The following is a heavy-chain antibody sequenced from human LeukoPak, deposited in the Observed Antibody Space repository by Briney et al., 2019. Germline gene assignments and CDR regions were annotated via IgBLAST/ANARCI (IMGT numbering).Heavy chain of an antibody. CDR2: IINDGSYT. Sequence: GGSLRLSCAASGFTFSPVWMHWVRQAPGKGLMWVSHIINDGSYTTYADSVKGRFTISRDNSKNTLYLQMNSLRAEDTAVYYCAMYYYDSSGSDWGQGTLVTVSS. J-gene: IGHJ4*02. V-gene: IGHV3-74*01. CDR3: AMYYYDSSGSD. CDR1: GFTFSPVW. D-gene: IGHD3-22*01.